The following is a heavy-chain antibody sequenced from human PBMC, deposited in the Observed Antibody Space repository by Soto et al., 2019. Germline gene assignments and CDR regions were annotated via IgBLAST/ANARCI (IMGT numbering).Heavy chain of an antibody. J-gene: IGHJ3*02. CDR3: ATPKITYYYDSSGPRDAFDI. CDR1: GYTLTELS. D-gene: IGHD3-22*01. V-gene: IGHV1-24*01. Sequence: ASVKVSCKVSGYTLTELSMRWVRQAPGKGLEWMGGFDPEDGETIYAQKFQGRVTMTEDTSTDTAYMELSSLRSEDTAVYYCATPKITYYYDSSGPRDAFDIWGQGTIVTVSS. CDR2: FDPEDGET.